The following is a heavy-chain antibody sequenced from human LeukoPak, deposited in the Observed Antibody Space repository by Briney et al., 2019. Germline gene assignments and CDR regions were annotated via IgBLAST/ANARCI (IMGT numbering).Heavy chain of an antibody. CDR3: ARSGRGSSAGFDY. V-gene: IGHV4-59*01. Sequence: PSETLSLTCTVSGVSISSYYWSWIRQPPGKGLEWIGYIYYSGSTNYTPSLKSRITISVDTSRNQFSLKLNSVTAADTAVYYCARSGRGSSAGFDYWGQGTPVTVSS. CDR1: GVSISSYY. J-gene: IGHJ4*02. CDR2: IYYSGST. D-gene: IGHD3-10*01.